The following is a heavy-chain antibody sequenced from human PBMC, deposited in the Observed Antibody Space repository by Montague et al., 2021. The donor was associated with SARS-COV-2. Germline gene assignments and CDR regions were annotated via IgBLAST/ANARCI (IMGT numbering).Heavy chain of an antibody. CDR3: ARGYAYVWGSYRYLHWFDP. Sequence: SETLSLTCAVSGGSFSGYYWSWIRQPPGKGLEWIGEINHSGSTNYNPSLKSRVTISVDTSKNQFSLKLSSVTAADTAVYYCARGYAYVWGSYRYLHWFDPWGQGTLVTVSS. D-gene: IGHD3-16*02. CDR1: GGSFSGYY. CDR2: INHSGST. V-gene: IGHV4-34*01. J-gene: IGHJ5*02.